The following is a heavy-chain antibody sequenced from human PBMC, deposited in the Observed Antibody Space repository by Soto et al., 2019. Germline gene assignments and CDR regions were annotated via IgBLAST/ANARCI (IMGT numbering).Heavy chain of an antibody. D-gene: IGHD2-15*01. J-gene: IGHJ5*02. Sequence: SETLSLTCTVSGGSISSGDFYWSWVRQPPGRGLEWIGYISYSGSTYYNTSLKSRVTISVDTSKNQFSLKLNSVTAADTAVYYCARGGPTGGSYKYNWFDPWGQGTLVTVSS. CDR1: GGSISSGDFY. CDR3: ARGGPTGGSYKYNWFDP. CDR2: ISYSGST. V-gene: IGHV4-30-4*01.